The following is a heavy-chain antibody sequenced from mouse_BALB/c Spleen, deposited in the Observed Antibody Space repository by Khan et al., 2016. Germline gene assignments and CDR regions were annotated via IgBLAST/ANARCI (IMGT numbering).Heavy chain of an antibody. V-gene: IGHV3-2*02. Sequence: VQLKESGPGLVKPSQSLSLTCTVTGYSITSDYAWKWIRQFLGNKLEWMGYISYSGRTRYNPSLKSRISISRDTSKNQFFLQLNSVTTEDTATYYSASCATAGYAVDYWGQGTTVTVSA. CDR3: ASCATAGYAVDY. D-gene: IGHD1-2*01. CDR2: ISYSGRT. CDR1: GYSITSDYA. J-gene: IGHJ4*01.